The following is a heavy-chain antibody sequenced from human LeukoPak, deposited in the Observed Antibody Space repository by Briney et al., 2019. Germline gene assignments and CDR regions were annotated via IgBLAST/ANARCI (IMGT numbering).Heavy chain of an antibody. CDR3: AREGRTMVRPFDY. CDR1: GGSFSGYY. D-gene: IGHD3-10*01. J-gene: IGHJ4*02. Sequence: SETLSLTCAVYGGSFSGYYWSWIRQPPGKGLEWIGEINHSGSTNYNPSLKSRVTIPVDTSKNQFSLKLSSVTAADTAVYYCAREGRTMVRPFDYWGQGTLVTVSS. CDR2: INHSGST. V-gene: IGHV4-34*01.